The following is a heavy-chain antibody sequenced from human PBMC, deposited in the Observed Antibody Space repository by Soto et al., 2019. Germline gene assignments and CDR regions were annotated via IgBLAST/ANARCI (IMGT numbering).Heavy chain of an antibody. J-gene: IGHJ6*02. Sequence: GGSLRLSCAASGFTFDDYAMHWVRQAPGKGLEWVSGISWNSGSIGYADSVKGRFTISRDNAKNSLYLQMNSLRAEDTALYYCEKTDHMDVWGQGTTVTVSS. V-gene: IGHV3-9*01. CDR1: GFTFDDYA. CDR2: ISWNSGSI. CDR3: EKTDHMDV.